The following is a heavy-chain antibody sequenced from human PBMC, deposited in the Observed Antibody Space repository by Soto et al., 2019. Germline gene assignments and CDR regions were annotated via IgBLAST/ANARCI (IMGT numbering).Heavy chain of an antibody. Sequence: EVQLLESGGGLVQPGGSLRLSCAASGFTFSSYAMSWVRQAPGKGLEWVSAISGSGGSTYYADSVKGRFTISRNNSKNAMYLQMNSLRAEDTAVYYCAKGRAYGDYEGEQHWGQGTLVTVSS. CDR3: AKGRAYGDYEGEQH. CDR2: ISGSGGST. CDR1: GFTFSSYA. J-gene: IGHJ1*01. V-gene: IGHV3-23*01. D-gene: IGHD4-17*01.